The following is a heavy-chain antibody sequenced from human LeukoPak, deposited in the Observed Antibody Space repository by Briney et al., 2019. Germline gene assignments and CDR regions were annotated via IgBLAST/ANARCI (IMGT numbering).Heavy chain of an antibody. CDR2: IYPGDSNT. D-gene: IGHD6-13*01. V-gene: IGHV5-51*01. J-gene: IGHJ4*02. CDR1: GYSFTSYW. Sequence: GESLKISCKGSGYSFTSYWIGWVRQMPGKGLEWMGIIYPGDSNTSYSPSFQGQVTISADKSISTAYLQWSGLKASDTAMYYCARLAISSIWSVYFDYWGQGTLVTVSS. CDR3: ARLAISSIWSVYFDY.